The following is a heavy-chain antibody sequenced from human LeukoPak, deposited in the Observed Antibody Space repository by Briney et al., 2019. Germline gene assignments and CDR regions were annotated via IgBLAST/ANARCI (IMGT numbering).Heavy chain of an antibody. CDR1: GGSFSGYY. V-gene: IGHV4-34*01. Sequence: SETLSLTRAVYGGSFSGYYWSWIRQPPGKGLEWIGEINHSGSTNYNPSLKSRVTISVDTSKNQFSLKLSSVTAADTAVYYCARGGRHCSGGSCYRSYYYYYMDVWGKGTTVTVSS. CDR3: ARGGRHCSGGSCYRSYYYYYMDV. CDR2: INHSGST. D-gene: IGHD2-15*01. J-gene: IGHJ6*03.